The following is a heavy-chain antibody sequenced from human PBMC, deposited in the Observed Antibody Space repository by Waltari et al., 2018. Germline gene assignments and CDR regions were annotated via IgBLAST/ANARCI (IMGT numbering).Heavy chain of an antibody. V-gene: IGHV1-2*06. CDR2: INPSGGDT. CDR1: GYTFTGYY. J-gene: IGHJ5*02. CDR3: ARANYNDESGSYFLSHWFDP. Sequence: QVRLVQSGAEVKKPGASVKVSCKASGYTFTGYYMDWVRQAPGQGLEWMGRINPSGGDTNYAQKFQGRVTMTRDTANSTVYMELSRLRSDDTAVYFCARANYNDESGSYFLSHWFDPWGQGTLVIVSS. D-gene: IGHD3-22*01.